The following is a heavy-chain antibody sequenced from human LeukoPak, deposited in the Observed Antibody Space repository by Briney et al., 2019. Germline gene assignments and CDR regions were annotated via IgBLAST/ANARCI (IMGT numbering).Heavy chain of an antibody. CDR3: AREKRGSLYCYGMDV. CDR2: IGTAGDT. D-gene: IGHD1-26*01. CDR1: GFTFSSYD. Sequence: GGSLRLSCAASGFTFSSYDMHWVRQSTGKGLEWVSAIGTAGDTYYPGSVKGRFTISRENAKNSLYLQMNSLRAGDTAVYYCAREKRGSLYCYGMDVWGQGTTVTVSS. J-gene: IGHJ6*02. V-gene: IGHV3-13*04.